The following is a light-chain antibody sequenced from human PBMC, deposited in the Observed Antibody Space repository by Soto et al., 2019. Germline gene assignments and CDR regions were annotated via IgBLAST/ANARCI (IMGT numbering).Light chain of an antibody. J-gene: IGKJ4*01. V-gene: IGKV1-17*01. CDR1: QGIRND. CDR3: LQHNDSPLT. CDR2: AAS. Sequence: DLQVTQSPSSLSASVGDRVTITCRTSQGIRNDLSWYQHKSGKAPKRLIFAASNLQSGVPSRFSGSGTGTEFALTISSLQPEDFATYYCLQHNDSPLTFGGGTKVEIK.